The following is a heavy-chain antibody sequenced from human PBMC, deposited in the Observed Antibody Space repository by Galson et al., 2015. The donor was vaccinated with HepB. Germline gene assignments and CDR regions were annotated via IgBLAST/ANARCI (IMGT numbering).Heavy chain of an antibody. Sequence: PALVKPTQTLTLTCTFSGFSLRASTMCVSWISQPPGKALEWLGRIDWDDDKYYNTSLKTRLTISKDTSKNEVVLRMTNMDPVDTATYFCARLLLRRGYDSGDAFDFWGQGSMVIVSS. CDR3: ARLLLRRGYDSGDAFDF. CDR2: IDWDDDK. J-gene: IGHJ3*01. CDR1: GFSLRASTMC. V-gene: IGHV2-70*11. D-gene: IGHD3-3*01.